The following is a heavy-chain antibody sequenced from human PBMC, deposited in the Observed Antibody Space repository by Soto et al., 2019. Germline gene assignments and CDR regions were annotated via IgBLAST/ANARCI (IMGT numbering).Heavy chain of an antibody. V-gene: IGHV3-33*01. J-gene: IGHJ3*02. CDR2: IWYDGSNK. CDR3: ARDLARTVGAFDI. D-gene: IGHD6-6*01. CDR1: GFTFSSYG. Sequence: QVQLVESGGGVVQPGRSLRLSCAASGFTFSSYGMHWVRQAPGKGLEWVAVIWYDGSNKYYADSVKGRSTISRDNSKNTLYLQMNSLRAEDTAVYYCARDLARTVGAFDIWGQGTMVTVSS.